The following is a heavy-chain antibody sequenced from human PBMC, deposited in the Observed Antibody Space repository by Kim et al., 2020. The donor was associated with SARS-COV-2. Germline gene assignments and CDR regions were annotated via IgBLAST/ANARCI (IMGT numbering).Heavy chain of an antibody. CDR3: ARNYYGSGSYRPFDY. CDR1: GYTFTSYA. Sequence: ASVKVSCKASGYTFTSYAMHWVRQAPGQRLEWMGWINAGNGNTKYSQKFQGRVTITRDTSASTAYMELSSLRSEDTAVYYCARNYYGSGSYRPFDYWGQGTLVTVSS. V-gene: IGHV1-3*01. J-gene: IGHJ4*02. D-gene: IGHD3-10*01. CDR2: INAGNGNT.